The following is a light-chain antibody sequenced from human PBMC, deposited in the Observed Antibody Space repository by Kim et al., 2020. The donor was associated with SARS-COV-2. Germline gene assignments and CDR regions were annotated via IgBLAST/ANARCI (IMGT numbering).Light chain of an antibody. CDR2: KAS. J-gene: IGKJ1*01. CDR1: QSISGW. CDR3: QQANSFPWT. V-gene: IGKV1-5*03. Sequence: DIQMTQSPSTLSASVGDRVTITCRASQSISGWLAWYQQKPGKAPKLLIYKASSLESGVPSRFSGSGSGTEFTLTIDNLQPEDFATYFCQQANSFPWTFGQGTKVDIK.